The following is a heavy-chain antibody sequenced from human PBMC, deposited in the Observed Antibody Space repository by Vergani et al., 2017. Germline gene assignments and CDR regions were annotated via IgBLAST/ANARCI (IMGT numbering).Heavy chain of an antibody. D-gene: IGHD1-26*01. CDR3: ASPSRIVGATRLALDY. CDR1: GGTFSSYA. J-gene: IGHJ4*02. V-gene: IGHV1-69*13. CDR2: IIPIFGTA. Sequence: QVQLVQSGAEVKKPGSSVKVSCKASGGTFSSYAISWVRQAPGQGLEWRGGIIPIFGTANYAQKFQGRVTITADESTSTAYMELSSLRSEDTAVYYCASPSRIVGATRLALDYWGQGTLVTVSS.